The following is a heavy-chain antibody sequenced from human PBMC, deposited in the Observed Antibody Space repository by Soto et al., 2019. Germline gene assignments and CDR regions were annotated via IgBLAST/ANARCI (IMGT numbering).Heavy chain of an antibody. CDR3: ARQPRRTTDCSGGSCYDWYFDL. Sequence: QMQLVQSGAEVKKPGSSVKVSCKASGGTFSSYAISWVRQAPGQGLEWMGGIIPIFGTANYAQKFQGRVTITADESTSTAYMELSSLRSEDTAVYYCARQPRRTTDCSGGSCYDWYFDLWGRGTLVTVSS. D-gene: IGHD2-15*01. CDR1: GGTFSSYA. CDR2: IIPIFGTA. V-gene: IGHV1-69*01. J-gene: IGHJ2*01.